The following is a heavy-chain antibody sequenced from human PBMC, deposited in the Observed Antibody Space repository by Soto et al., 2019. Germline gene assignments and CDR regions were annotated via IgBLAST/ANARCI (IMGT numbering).Heavy chain of an antibody. CDR1: GDSSVSGNKY. D-gene: IGHD3-16*01. J-gene: IGHJ6*02. Sequence: PSGTLSRTCAVPGDSSVSGNKYWSWIRQAPGKGLEWIGYIFSSGTTYYNPSLKSRLTMSLDTSQNQFSLKLNSVTAADTAVYFCARVPSPFDFYYAMDVWGQGTTVTVSS. CDR3: ARVPSPFDFYYAMDV. V-gene: IGHV4-30-4*02. CDR2: IFSSGTT.